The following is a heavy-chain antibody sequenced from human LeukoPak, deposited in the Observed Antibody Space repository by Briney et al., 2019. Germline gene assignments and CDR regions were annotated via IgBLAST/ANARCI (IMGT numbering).Heavy chain of an antibody. D-gene: IGHD5-18*01. V-gene: IGHV3-33*01. CDR2: IWYDGSNK. J-gene: IGHJ4*02. Sequence: GRSLRLSCAASGFTFSSYAMHWVRQAPGKGLEWVAFIWYDGSNKDYTDSVKGRFTISRDNAKNTLYLQMKSLRAEDTAVYYCARDGYSYGPDFDNWGQGTLVTVSS. CDR3: ARDGYSYGPDFDN. CDR1: GFTFSSYA.